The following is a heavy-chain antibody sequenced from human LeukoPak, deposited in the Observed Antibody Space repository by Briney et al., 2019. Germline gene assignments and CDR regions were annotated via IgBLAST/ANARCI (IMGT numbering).Heavy chain of an antibody. V-gene: IGHV3-33*01. CDR2: IWYDGNNK. CDR1: GFAFNSYG. CDR3: AREHTTVTSLLDY. D-gene: IGHD4-17*01. Sequence: GRSLRLSCAASGFAFNSYGIHWVRQTPGKGLEWVAVIWYDGNNKYYADSVKGRFTISRDSSKNTMYLQMNSLRAEDTAVYYCAREHTTVTSLLDYWGQGTLVTVSS. J-gene: IGHJ4*02.